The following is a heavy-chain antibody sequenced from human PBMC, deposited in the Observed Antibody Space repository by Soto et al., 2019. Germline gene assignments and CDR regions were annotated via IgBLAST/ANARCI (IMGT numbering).Heavy chain of an antibody. J-gene: IGHJ4*02. CDR1: GFTFSSYA. CDR3: AAQWLVLGAFDY. Sequence: EVQLLESGGGLVQPGGSLRLSCAASGFTFSSYAMSWVRQAPGKGLEWVSAISGSGGSTYYADSVKGRFTISRDNSKNTLYLQMNSLRAEDTAVYYCAAQWLVLGAFDYWGQGTLVTVSS. V-gene: IGHV3-23*01. CDR2: ISGSGGST. D-gene: IGHD6-19*01.